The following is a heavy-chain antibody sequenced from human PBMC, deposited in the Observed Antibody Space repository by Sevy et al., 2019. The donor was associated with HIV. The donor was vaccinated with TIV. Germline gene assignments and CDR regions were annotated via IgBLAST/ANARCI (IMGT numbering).Heavy chain of an antibody. D-gene: IGHD2-8*01. Sequence: GGSLRLSCAVSGFTLSHYAFHWVSQAPGKGLEWVSLISYDGTYKYYADSVKGRFTISRDNSKNTLYLQMNSLRGNDSAVYYCARVAVSYCTNDCYHRFDYWGPGTLVTVSS. CDR2: ISYDGTYK. V-gene: IGHV3-30-3*01. CDR3: ARVAVSYCTNDCYHRFDY. CDR1: GFTLSHYA. J-gene: IGHJ4*02.